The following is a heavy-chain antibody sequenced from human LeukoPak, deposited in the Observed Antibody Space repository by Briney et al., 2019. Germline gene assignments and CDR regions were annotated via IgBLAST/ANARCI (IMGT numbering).Heavy chain of an antibody. CDR1: GITFDHCP. Sequence: GRSLRLSREASGITFDHCPMHLVRQAPGKGLEWVSGISWNSGSIGYADSVKGRFTISRDNAKNSLYLQMNSLRAEDAALYYCAKDAAAGTRGDFDMWGQGTMVTVSS. CDR3: AKDAAAGTRGDFDM. V-gene: IGHV3-9*01. CDR2: ISWNSGSI. D-gene: IGHD6-13*01. J-gene: IGHJ3*02.